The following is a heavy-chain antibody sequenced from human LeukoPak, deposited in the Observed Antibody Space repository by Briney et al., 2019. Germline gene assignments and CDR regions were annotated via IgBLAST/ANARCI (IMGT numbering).Heavy chain of an antibody. CDR3: ARHLPRGVGLCYLDS. J-gene: IGHJ4*03. CDR1: GGSISSSSYY. D-gene: IGHD1-26*01. CDR2: IYYSGNT. Sequence: SETLSLTCTVPGGSISSSSYYWGWIRQPPGKGLEWIGSIYYSGNTYYNPSLKSRVTISVYTSNNQFSVKLSSVTAADTAVYYCARHLPRGVGLCYLDSSGQGTLVAVSS. V-gene: IGHV4-39*01.